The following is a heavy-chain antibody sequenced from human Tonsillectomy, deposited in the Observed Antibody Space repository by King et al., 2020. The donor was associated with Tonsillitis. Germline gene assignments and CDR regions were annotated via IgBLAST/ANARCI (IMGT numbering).Heavy chain of an antibody. D-gene: IGHD2-2*01. CDR3: ARGYCSSTSCSAPDY. V-gene: IGHV4-34*01. CDR1: GGSFSGYY. J-gene: IGHJ4*02. Sequence: VQLPQWGAGLLKPSETLSLTCAVYGGSFSGYYRSWIRQPPGKGLEWIGETNHSGSTNYNPSLKSRVTISVDTSKNQFSLRLTSVTAADTAVYYCARGYCSSTSCSAPDYWGQGTLVTVSS. CDR2: TNHSGST.